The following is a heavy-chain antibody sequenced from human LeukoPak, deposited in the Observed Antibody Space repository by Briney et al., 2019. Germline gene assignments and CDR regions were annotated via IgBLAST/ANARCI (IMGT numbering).Heavy chain of an antibody. CDR3: AKDDWQWSRSENAFDI. CDR2: IYSDGTT. CDR1: GFTVSSNY. Sequence: PGGSLRLSCAASGFTVSSNYMTWVRQAPGKGLEWVSVIYSDGTTYHADSVKGRFTISRDSSKNTVYLQMNSLRAEDTAVYYCAKDDWQWSRSENAFDIWGQGTMVTVSS. J-gene: IGHJ3*02. V-gene: IGHV3-66*01. D-gene: IGHD6-19*01.